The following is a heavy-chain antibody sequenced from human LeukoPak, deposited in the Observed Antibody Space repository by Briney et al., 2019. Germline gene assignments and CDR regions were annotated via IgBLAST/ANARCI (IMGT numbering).Heavy chain of an antibody. CDR1: GGSFSGYY. Sequence: PSETLSLTCAVYGGSFSGYYWSWIRQPPGKGLEWIGEINHSGSTNYNPSLKSRVTISEDTSKNQFSLKLSSVTAADTAVYFCARGYCTGGSCPNFDYWGQGTMVTVSS. CDR3: ARGYCTGGSCPNFDY. D-gene: IGHD2-15*01. CDR2: INHSGST. V-gene: IGHV4-34*01. J-gene: IGHJ4*02.